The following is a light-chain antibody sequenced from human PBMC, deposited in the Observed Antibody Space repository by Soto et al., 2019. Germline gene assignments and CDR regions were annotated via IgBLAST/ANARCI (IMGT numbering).Light chain of an antibody. CDR1: SGDVGSYNL. CDR3: WSYEGSGTYV. J-gene: IGLJ1*01. Sequence: QSALTQPAPVSGSPRQSITISCTGTSGDVGSYNLVSWYQQHPGQAPKLLIFEVSKRPSGVSNRFSGSKSGNTASLTISGLQAEDESEYYCWSYEGSGTYVFGSGTKVTVL. CDR2: EVS. V-gene: IGLV2-23*02.